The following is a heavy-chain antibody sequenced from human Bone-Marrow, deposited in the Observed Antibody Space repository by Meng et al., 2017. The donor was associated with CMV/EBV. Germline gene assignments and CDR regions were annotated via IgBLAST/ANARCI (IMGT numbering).Heavy chain of an antibody. CDR1: GFTFSSYS. V-gene: IGHV3-21*01. CDR3: ARVAPLGSGGDSFDY. CDR2: ISSSSSYI. D-gene: IGHD2-15*01. Sequence: GESLKISCAASGFTFSSYSMNWVRQAPGKGLEWVSSISSSSSYIYYADSVKGRFTISRDNAKNSLYLQMNSLRAEDTAVYYCARVAPLGSGGDSFDYWGQGTRVTVSS. J-gene: IGHJ4*02.